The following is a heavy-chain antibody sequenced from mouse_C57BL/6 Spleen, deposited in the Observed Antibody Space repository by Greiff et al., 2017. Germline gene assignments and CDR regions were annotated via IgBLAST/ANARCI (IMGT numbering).Heavy chain of an antibody. Sequence: VQLQQSGPELVKPGASVKLSCKASGYTFTSYDINWVKQRPGQGLEWIGWIYPRDGSTKYNEKFKGKATLTVDTSSSTAYMELHSLTSEDSAVYFCARRSDYDGAWFAYWGQGTLVTVSA. V-gene: IGHV1-85*01. D-gene: IGHD2-4*01. CDR2: IYPRDGST. CDR3: ARRSDYDGAWFAY. CDR1: GYTFTSYD. J-gene: IGHJ3*01.